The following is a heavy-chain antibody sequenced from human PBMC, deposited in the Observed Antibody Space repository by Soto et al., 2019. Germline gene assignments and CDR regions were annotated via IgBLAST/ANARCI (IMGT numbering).Heavy chain of an antibody. V-gene: IGHV4-34*01. CDR2: ITHTGDT. J-gene: IGHJ4*02. CDR3: ARGGGSYSRAFDH. CDR1: GGSFSGYY. D-gene: IGHD1-26*01. Sequence: PSETLSLTCAVYGGSFSGYYWSWVRQTPGKGLEWIAEITHTGDTNYNPSLKSRVTISVDTSKNQFSLKLTSVTAADTAVYYCARGGGSYSRAFDHWGQGTLVTVSS.